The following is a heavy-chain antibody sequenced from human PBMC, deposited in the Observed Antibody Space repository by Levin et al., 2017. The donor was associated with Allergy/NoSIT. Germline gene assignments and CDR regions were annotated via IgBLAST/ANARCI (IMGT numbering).Heavy chain of an antibody. CDR2: ITDSGAAT. J-gene: IGHJ4*02. CDR1: RPTFSTYG. CDR3: AKDSSNSWFDY. Sequence: TGGSLRLSCAAFRPTFSTYGMSWVRQAPGKGPEWVATITDSGAATYYPDSVRGRFTISRDNSKNTLYLQMDSLRVEDTALYYCAKDSSNSWFDYWGRGTLVTVSS. D-gene: IGHD4-11*01. V-gene: IGHV3-23*01.